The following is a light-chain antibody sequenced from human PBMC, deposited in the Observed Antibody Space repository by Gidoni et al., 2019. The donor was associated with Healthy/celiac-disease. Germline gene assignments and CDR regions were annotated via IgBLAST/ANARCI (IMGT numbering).Light chain of an antibody. CDR1: QSFSSSY. Sequence: ERVFTQSPGTLSFSPGERATLPCRASQSFSSSYLAWYQQTPAQAPRLLFYGASSRATALPDRFSGSGSGADFTLTSSRLEPEDFAVYYCQQYGSSPAFGGGTKVEIK. CDR3: QQYGSSPA. CDR2: GAS. J-gene: IGKJ4*01. V-gene: IGKV3-20*01.